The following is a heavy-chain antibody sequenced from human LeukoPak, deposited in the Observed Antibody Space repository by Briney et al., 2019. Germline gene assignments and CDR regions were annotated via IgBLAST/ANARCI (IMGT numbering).Heavy chain of an antibody. D-gene: IGHD6-19*01. CDR3: ARESETSGWYDY. CDR2: ISGDGGST. Sequence: PSETLSLTCTVSGGSISSYYWSWVRQALGKGLEWVSLISGDGGSTFYADSVRGRFTISRDNTRKSLSLQMSSLRSEDTALYYCARESETSGWYDYWGQGTLVTVSS. V-gene: IGHV3-43*02. J-gene: IGHJ4*02. CDR1: GGSISSYY.